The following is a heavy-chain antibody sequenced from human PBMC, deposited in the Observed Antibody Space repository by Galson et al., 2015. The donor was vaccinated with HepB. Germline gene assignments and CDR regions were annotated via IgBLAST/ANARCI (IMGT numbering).Heavy chain of an antibody. D-gene: IGHD3-22*01. Sequence: TLSLTCAVSGGSISSGGYPWSWIRQPPGKGLEWIGYIYYSGSTYYNPSLKSRVTISVDTSKNQFSLKLSSVTAADTAVYYCARGVDYYDSSGYYWGQGTLVTVSS. CDR3: ARGVDYYDSSGYY. CDR2: IYYSGST. V-gene: IGHV4-30-4*07. CDR1: GGSISSGGYP. J-gene: IGHJ4*02.